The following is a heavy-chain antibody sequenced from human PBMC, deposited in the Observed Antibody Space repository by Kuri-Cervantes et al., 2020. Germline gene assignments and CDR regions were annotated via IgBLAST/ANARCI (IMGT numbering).Heavy chain of an antibody. CDR1: GFTFGNYA. V-gene: IGHV3-23*01. CDR3: ARQRFDWLSHYYYYYGMDV. D-gene: IGHD3-9*01. CDR2: ISASDGAT. Sequence: GESLKISCAASGFTFGNYAMSWVRQAPGKGLEWVSVISASDGATFYADSVKGRFTISRDNAKNSLYLQMNSLRAEDTAVYYCARQRFDWLSHYYYYYGMDVWGQGTTVTVSS. J-gene: IGHJ6*02.